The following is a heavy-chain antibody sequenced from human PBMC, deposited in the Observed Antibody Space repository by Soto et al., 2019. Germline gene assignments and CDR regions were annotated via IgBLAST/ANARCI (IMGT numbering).Heavy chain of an antibody. CDR3: ARRYGSCFDY. Sequence: PSDTLSLTCTVSGGSISSYYWSWIRQPPGKGLEWIGYIYYSGSTKYNPSLKSRVTISVDTSKNQFSLKLSSVTAADTDVYYCARRYGSCFDYWGQGTLVTVSS. CDR2: IYYSGST. CDR1: GGSISSYY. V-gene: IGHV4-59*08. D-gene: IGHD5-18*01. J-gene: IGHJ4*02.